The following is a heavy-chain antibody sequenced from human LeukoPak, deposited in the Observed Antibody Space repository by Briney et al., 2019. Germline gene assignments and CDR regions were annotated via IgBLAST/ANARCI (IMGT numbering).Heavy chain of an antibody. CDR2: IYTSGST. V-gene: IGHV4-4*07. CDR1: GGSISSYY. D-gene: IGHD1-20*01. J-gene: IGHJ6*03. CDR3: ARALPYNWNDFRYYYYYMDV. Sequence: PSETLSLTCTVSGGSISSYYWSWIRQPAGKGLEWIGRIYTSGSTNYNPSLKSRVTISVDTSKNQFSLKLSSVTAADTAVYYCARALPYNWNDFRYYYYYMDVWGKGTTVTVSS.